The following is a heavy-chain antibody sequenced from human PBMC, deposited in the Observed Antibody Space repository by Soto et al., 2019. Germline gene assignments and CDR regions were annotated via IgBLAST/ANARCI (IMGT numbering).Heavy chain of an antibody. J-gene: IGHJ5*02. CDR1: GGSFSGYY. V-gene: IGHV4-34*01. D-gene: IGHD3-3*01. Sequence: QVQLQQWGAGLLKPSETLSLTCAVYGGSFSGYYWSWIRQPPGKGLEWIGEINHSGSTNYNPSLKRQVTISVDTSKNQFSLKLSSVTAADTAVYYCAIHDYDFWSGYFQNNWFDPWGQGTLVTVSS. CDR2: INHSGST. CDR3: AIHDYDFWSGYFQNNWFDP.